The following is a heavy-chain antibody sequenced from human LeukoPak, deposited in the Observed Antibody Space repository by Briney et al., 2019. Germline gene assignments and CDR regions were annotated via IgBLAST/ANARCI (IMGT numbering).Heavy chain of an antibody. CDR1: GFTFSSYS. CDR2: INSDGSST. V-gene: IGHV3-74*01. Sequence: GGSLRLSCAASGFTFSSYSMNWVRQAPGKGLVWVSRINSDGSSTSYADSVKGLFTISRDNAKNTLYLQMNSLRAEDTAVYYCARDQVGISSGPHDAFDIWGQGTMVTVSS. J-gene: IGHJ3*02. CDR3: ARDQVGISSGPHDAFDI. D-gene: IGHD3-22*01.